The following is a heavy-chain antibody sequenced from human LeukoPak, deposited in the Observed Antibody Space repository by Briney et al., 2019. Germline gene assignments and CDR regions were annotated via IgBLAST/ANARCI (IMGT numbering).Heavy chain of an antibody. J-gene: IGHJ3*02. Sequence: SETLSLTCTVSGGSITSSGYYWAWIRQPPGKGLEWIGDIHYSGSAYYYPSLKSRVTISTDTAKNQFSLKLTSVTAADTAVYYCARQPDGFDIWGQGTMVTVSA. V-gene: IGHV4-39*01. CDR1: GGSITSSGYY. CDR3: ARQPDGFDI. CDR2: IHYSGSA.